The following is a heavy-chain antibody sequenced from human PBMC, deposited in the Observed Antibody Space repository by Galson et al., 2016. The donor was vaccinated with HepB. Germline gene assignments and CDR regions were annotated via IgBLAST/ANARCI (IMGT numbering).Heavy chain of an antibody. V-gene: IGHV3-11*04. Sequence: SLRLSCAVSGFTFTDYYMTWIRQAPGKGLEWLSYSSSSGNNLKYADSVRGRFTISRDNSKNSVFLQMNSLTADDTAVYYCVRGQQYPLLRYCFDYWGQGALVTVSS. CDR2: SSSSGNNL. D-gene: IGHD3-22*01. J-gene: IGHJ4*02. CDR3: VRGQQYPLLRYCFDY. CDR1: GFTFTDYY.